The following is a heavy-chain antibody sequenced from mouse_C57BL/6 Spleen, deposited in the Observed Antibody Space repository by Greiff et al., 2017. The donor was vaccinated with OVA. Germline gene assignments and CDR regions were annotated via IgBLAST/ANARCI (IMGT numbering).Heavy chain of an antibody. CDR3: ARQDYGHAMDY. CDR2: ISSGSSTI. CDR1: GFTFSDYG. D-gene: IGHD1-1*01. J-gene: IGHJ4*01. V-gene: IGHV5-17*01. Sequence: EVMLVESGGGLVKPGGSLKLSCAASGFTFSDYGMHWVRQAPEKGLEWVAYISSGSSTIYSADTVKGRFTISRDNAKNTLFLQMSSLRSEDTSMYYCARQDYGHAMDYWGQGASVTVSS.